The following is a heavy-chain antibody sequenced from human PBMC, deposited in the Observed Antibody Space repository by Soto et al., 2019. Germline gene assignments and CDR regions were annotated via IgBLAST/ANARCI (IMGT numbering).Heavy chain of an antibody. D-gene: IGHD3-22*01. CDR1: GGSISSGDYY. CDR3: ARVRVDYYDSSGYYLFDY. CDR2: IYYSGIT. V-gene: IGHV4-30-4*01. Sequence: KPSETLSLTCTVSGGSISSGDYYWSWIGHPPGKGLEWIGYIYYSGITYYNPSLKSRVTISVDTSKNQFSLKLSSVTAADTAVYYCARVRVDYYDSSGYYLFDYWGQGTLVTVSS. J-gene: IGHJ4*02.